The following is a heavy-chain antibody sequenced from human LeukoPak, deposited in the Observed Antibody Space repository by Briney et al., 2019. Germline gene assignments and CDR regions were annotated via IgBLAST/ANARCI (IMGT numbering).Heavy chain of an antibody. CDR1: GFNFSSYW. CDR3: ARGGIAAADIFDH. CDR2: INYDGTTT. D-gene: IGHD6-13*01. Sequence: GGSLRLSCAASGFNFSSYWMHWVRQAPGKGLVWISRINYDGTTTSYADSVRGRFTISRDNAKNTLYLQMNSLRAEDTAVYYCARGGIAAADIFDHWGQGTLVTVSS. J-gene: IGHJ4*02. V-gene: IGHV3-74*01.